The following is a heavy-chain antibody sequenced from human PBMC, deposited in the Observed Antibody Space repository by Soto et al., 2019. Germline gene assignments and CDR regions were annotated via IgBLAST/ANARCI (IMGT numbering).Heavy chain of an antibody. Sequence: GGFLRLPCAASGFTFSSYWRSWVRQAPGKGLEWVANIKQDGSEKYYVDSVKGRFTISRDNAKNSLYLQMNSLRAEDTAVYYCARDTYCSSTSCYDYYYYYMDVWGKGTTVTVSS. CDR3: ARDTYCSSTSCYDYYYYYMDV. V-gene: IGHV3-7*01. J-gene: IGHJ6*03. CDR1: GFTFSSYW. D-gene: IGHD2-2*01. CDR2: IKQDGSEK.